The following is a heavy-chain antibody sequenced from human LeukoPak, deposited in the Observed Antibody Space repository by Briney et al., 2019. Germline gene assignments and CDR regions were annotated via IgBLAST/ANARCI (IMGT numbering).Heavy chain of an antibody. CDR3: ARVDSSSSPEGYYYYYMDV. V-gene: IGHV5-51*01. CDR2: IYPGDSDT. CDR1: GYSFTSYW. J-gene: IGHJ6*03. Sequence: PGESLKISCKGSGYSFTSYWIGWVRQMPGKGLEWMGIIYPGDSDTRYSPSFQGQVTISADKSISTAYLQWSSLKASDTAMYYCARVDSSSSPEGYYYYYMDVWGKGTTVTVSS. D-gene: IGHD6-6*01.